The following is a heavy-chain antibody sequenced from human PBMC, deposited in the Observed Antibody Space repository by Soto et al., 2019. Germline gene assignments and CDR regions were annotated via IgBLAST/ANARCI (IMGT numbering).Heavy chain of an antibody. CDR3: ARSFYDILTGYHPFDY. D-gene: IGHD3-9*01. CDR2: IYYSGST. Sequence: PSETLSLTCTVSGGSISSGGYYWSWIRQHPGKGLEWIGYIYYSGSTYYNPSLKSRVTISVDTSKNQFSLKLSSVTAADTAVYYCARSFYDILTGYHPFDYWGQGTLVTVSS. V-gene: IGHV4-31*03. J-gene: IGHJ4*02. CDR1: GGSISSGGYY.